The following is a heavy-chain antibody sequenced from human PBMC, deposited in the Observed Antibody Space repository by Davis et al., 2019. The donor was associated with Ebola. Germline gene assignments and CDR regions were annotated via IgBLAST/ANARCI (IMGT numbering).Heavy chain of an antibody. J-gene: IGHJ6*03. Sequence: PGGSLRLSCTVSGGSISSSSYYWVWIRQPPGKGLEWIGSIYYSGSTYYNPSLKSRVTISVDTSKNQFSLKLSSVAAADTAVYYCARDKGVVPAASYYYYMDVWGKGTTVTVSS. D-gene: IGHD2-2*01. CDR2: IYYSGST. CDR3: ARDKGVVPAASYYYYMDV. V-gene: IGHV4-39*07. CDR1: GGSISSSSYY.